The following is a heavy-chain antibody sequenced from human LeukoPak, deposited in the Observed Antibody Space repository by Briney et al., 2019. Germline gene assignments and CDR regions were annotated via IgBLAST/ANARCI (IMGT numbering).Heavy chain of an antibody. CDR3: ATGGFRNYYFDY. J-gene: IGHJ4*02. Sequence: GGSLRLSCAASGFTFSSYGMHWVRQAPGKGLEWVAVIWYDGSNKYYADSVKGRLTISRDNSKNTLYLQMNSLRAEDTAVYYCATGGFRNYYFDYWGQGTLVTVSS. D-gene: IGHD1-14*01. V-gene: IGHV3-33*01. CDR1: GFTFSSYG. CDR2: IWYDGSNK.